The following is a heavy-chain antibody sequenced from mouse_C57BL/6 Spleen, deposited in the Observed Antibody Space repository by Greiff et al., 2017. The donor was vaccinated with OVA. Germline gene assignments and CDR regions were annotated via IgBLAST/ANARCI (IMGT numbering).Heavy chain of an antibody. J-gene: IGHJ1*03. D-gene: IGHD1-1*01. Sequence: DVQLQESGAELVRPGASVKLSCTASGFNIKDYYMHWVKQRPEQGLEWIGRIDPEDGDTEYAPKFQGKATMTADTSSNTAYLQLSSLTSEDTAVYYWTTTVGVATNVGGWGTGTTVTVAS. V-gene: IGHV14-1*01. CDR1: GFNIKDYY. CDR2: IDPEDGDT. CDR3: TTTVGVATNVGG.